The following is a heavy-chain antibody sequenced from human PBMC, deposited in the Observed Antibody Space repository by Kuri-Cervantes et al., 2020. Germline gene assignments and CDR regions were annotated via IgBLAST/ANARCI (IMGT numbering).Heavy chain of an antibody. J-gene: IGHJ6*02. CDR2: IYYSGST. V-gene: IGHV4-61*01. CDR1: GGAISSSSYS. CDR3: ARDLRLLWFGESGPYYYGMDV. D-gene: IGHD3-10*01. Sequence: SETLSLTCTVSGGAISSSSYSWGWIRQPPGKGLEWIGYIYYSGSTNYNSSLKSRVTISVDTSKNQFSLKLSSVTAADTAVYYCARDLRLLWFGESGPYYYGMDVWGQGTTVTVSS.